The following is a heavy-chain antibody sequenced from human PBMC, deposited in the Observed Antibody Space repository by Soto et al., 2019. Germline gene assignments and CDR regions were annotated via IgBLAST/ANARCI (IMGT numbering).Heavy chain of an antibody. CDR2: ISYDGSNK. CDR3: ANVDPYSSSWPLYY. V-gene: IGHV3-30*18. CDR1: GFTFSSYG. D-gene: IGHD6-13*01. Sequence: QVQLVESGGGVVQPGRSLRLSCAASGFTFSSYGMHWVRQAPGKGLEWVAVISYDGSNKYYADSVKGRFTISRDNSKNTLYLQMNSLRAEDTAVYYCANVDPYSSSWPLYYWGQGTLVTVSS. J-gene: IGHJ4*02.